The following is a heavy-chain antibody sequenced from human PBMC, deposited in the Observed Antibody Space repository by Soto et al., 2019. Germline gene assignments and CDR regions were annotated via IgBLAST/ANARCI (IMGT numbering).Heavy chain of an antibody. J-gene: IGHJ4*02. CDR2: ISYDGSNK. Sequence: GSLRLSCXASGFTFSSFGMHWVRQAPGKGLEWVALISYDGSNKYYADSVKGRFTISRDKSKNTLYLQMNSLRAEDTAVYYCAKDRGWSSADLDYWGQGTLVTVSS. D-gene: IGHD6-19*01. CDR3: AKDRGWSSADLDY. CDR1: GFTFSSFG. V-gene: IGHV3-30*18.